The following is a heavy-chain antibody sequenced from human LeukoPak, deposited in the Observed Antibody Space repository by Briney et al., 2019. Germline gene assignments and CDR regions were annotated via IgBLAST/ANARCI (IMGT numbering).Heavy chain of an antibody. CDR2: IYYSGST. CDR1: GGSISSNNYH. Sequence: SETLSLTCTVSGGSISSNNYHWGWIRQSPGKGLERIGTIYYSGSTYYDPSLKSRVTISVDTSKNQFSLKLSSVTAADTAVYYCARGGYSSSFGRYFDLWGRGTLVTVSS. CDR3: ARGGYSSSFGRYFDL. D-gene: IGHD6-6*01. V-gene: IGHV4-39*07. J-gene: IGHJ2*01.